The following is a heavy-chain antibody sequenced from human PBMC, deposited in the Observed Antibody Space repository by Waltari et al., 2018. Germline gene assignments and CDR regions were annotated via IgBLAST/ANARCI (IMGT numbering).Heavy chain of an antibody. Sequence: QVQLQESGPGLVKPSQTLSLTCTVPGGSISSGDYYWSWIRQPPGKGLEWIGYIYYSGSTYYNPSLKSRVTISVDTSKNQFSLKLSSVTAADTAVYYCARWNIGGRNWFDPWGQGTLVTVSS. J-gene: IGHJ5*02. CDR3: ARWNIGGRNWFDP. CDR2: IYYSGST. V-gene: IGHV4-30-4*08. CDR1: GGSISSGDYY. D-gene: IGHD3-10*01.